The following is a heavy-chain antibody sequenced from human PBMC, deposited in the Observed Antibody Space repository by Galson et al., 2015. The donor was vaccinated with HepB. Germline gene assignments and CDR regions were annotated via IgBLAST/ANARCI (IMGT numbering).Heavy chain of an antibody. CDR3: ARVGEWDYGDY. Sequence: SLRLSCAASGFTFSDHYMDWVRQAPGKGLEWVGRTRNKANSYTTEYAASVKGRFTISRDDSKNSLYLQMNSLKTEDTAVYYCARVGEWDYGDYWGQGTLVTVSS. D-gene: IGHD3-16*01. CDR2: TRNKANSYTT. V-gene: IGHV3-72*01. CDR1: GFTFSDHY. J-gene: IGHJ4*02.